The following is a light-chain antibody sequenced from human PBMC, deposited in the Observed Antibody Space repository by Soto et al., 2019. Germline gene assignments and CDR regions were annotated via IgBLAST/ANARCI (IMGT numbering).Light chain of an antibody. CDR3: MQTLQTPLT. J-gene: IGKJ5*01. Sequence: DIVMTQSPLSLPVTPGEPASISCRSSQSLLHSNAYNYLDWYLQKPGQSPQLLIYLASRRASEVPDRFSGSGSGTDFTLKISRVEAEDVGVYYCMQTLQTPLTFGQGTRLEIK. CDR1: QSLLHSNAYNY. V-gene: IGKV2-28*01. CDR2: LAS.